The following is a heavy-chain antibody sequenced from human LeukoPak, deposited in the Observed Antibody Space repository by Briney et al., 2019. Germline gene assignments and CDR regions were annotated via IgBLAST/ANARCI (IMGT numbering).Heavy chain of an antibody. Sequence: GGSLRLSCAASGFPFSDYYMSWVRQAPGKGLEWVSYISSSGHAIYYADSVKGRFTISRDNAENSLHLQMNSLRAEDTAMYYCTIEFREGSFENWGQGTLVTVSS. CDR3: TIEFREGSFEN. CDR1: GFPFSDYY. V-gene: IGHV3-11*04. J-gene: IGHJ4*02. D-gene: IGHD3-10*01. CDR2: ISSSGHAI.